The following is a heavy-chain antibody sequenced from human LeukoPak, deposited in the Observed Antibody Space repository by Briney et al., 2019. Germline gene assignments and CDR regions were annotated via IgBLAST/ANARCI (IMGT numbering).Heavy chain of an antibody. CDR1: GGSISSSSYY. J-gene: IGHJ4*02. V-gene: IGHV4-39*01. CDR3: ARSHGSGSYYIVY. CDR2: IYYSGST. Sequence: SETLSLTCTASGGSISSSSYYWGWIRQPPGKGLEWIGSIYYSGSTYYNPSLKSRVTISVDTSKNQFSLKLSSVTAADTAVYYCARSHGSGSYYIVYWGQGTLVTVSS. D-gene: IGHD3-10*01.